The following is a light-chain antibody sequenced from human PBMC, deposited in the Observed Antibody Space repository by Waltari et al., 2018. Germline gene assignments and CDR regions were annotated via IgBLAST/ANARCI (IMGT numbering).Light chain of an antibody. CDR3: QQYDNWPPNT. Sequence: EIVMTQSPATLSVSPGDRVTLSCRASQSVSSNLAWYQQKPGQAPRLLIYGVSTRATGIPARFSGSGSGTDFTLTISSLQSEDFAVYYCQQYDNWPPNTFGQGTRLEIK. CDR2: GVS. V-gene: IGKV3-15*01. J-gene: IGKJ5*01. CDR1: QSVSSN.